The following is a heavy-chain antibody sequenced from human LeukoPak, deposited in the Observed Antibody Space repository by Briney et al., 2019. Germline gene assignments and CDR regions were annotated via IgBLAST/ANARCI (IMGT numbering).Heavy chain of an antibody. Sequence: AGGSLRLSCAASGFTFSGYLMSWVRQAPGKGLEWVANIKQDGSEENYVGSVRGRFIISRDNAKNSLYLQMNSLRVDDTAVYYCARDGYASGSHDYWGQGTLVTVSS. CDR2: IKQDGSEE. J-gene: IGHJ4*02. V-gene: IGHV3-7*01. D-gene: IGHD3-10*01. CDR3: ARDGYASGSHDY. CDR1: GFTFSGYL.